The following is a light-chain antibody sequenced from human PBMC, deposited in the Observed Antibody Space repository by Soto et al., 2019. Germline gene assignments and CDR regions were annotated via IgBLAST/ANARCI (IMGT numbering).Light chain of an antibody. J-gene: IGKJ5*01. Sequence: DVVMTQTPLSVPVAAGQPASSSCKSSQSLLHITGETFLFWYLQKPGQSPQLLIYEVSTRVSGVPDRFSGSGSGTDFTLEISRVETDDVGIYYCMKSTQLPPTCAQGKQPAIK. CDR1: QSLLHITGETF. CDR2: EVS. V-gene: IGKV2D-29*02. CDR3: MKSTQLPPT.